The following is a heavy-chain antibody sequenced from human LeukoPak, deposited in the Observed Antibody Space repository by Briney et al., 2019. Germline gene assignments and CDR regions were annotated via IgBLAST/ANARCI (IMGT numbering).Heavy chain of an antibody. D-gene: IGHD2/OR15-2a*01. CDR1: GFTFSSYA. J-gene: IGHJ6*03. Sequence: GGSLRLSCAASGFTFSSYAMSWVRQAPGKGLEWVSAISGSGGSTYYADSVKVRFTISRDNSKTTLYLQMNSLRAEDTAVYYCATDLDSSYYYYYMDVWGKGTTVTVSS. CDR3: ATDLDSSYYYYYMDV. V-gene: IGHV3-23*01. CDR2: ISGSGGST.